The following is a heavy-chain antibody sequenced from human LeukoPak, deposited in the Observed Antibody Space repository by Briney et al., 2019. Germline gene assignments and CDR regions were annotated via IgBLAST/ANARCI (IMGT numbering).Heavy chain of an antibody. CDR3: ARGHCSGGSCYSGFDY. J-gene: IGHJ4*02. V-gene: IGHV4-59*01. Sequence: SETLSLTCTVSGGSISSYYWSWIRRPPGKGLEWIGYIYYSGCTNYNPSLKSRVTISVDTSKNQFSLKLSSVTAADTAVYYCARGHCSGGSCYSGFDYWGQGTLVTVSS. CDR1: GGSISSYY. CDR2: IYYSGCT. D-gene: IGHD2-15*01.